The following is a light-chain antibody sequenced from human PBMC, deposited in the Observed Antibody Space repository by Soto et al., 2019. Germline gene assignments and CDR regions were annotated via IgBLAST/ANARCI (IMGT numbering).Light chain of an antibody. CDR3: SSYTSGGTYV. J-gene: IGLJ1*01. Sequence: QSVLTQPASVSGSPGQSITISCTGTSSDIGGYNYVSWYQQHPGKAPNLMIYDVSNRPSGVSNRFSGSKSGNTASLTISGLQAEDEADYYCSSYTSGGTYVFGTGTKVTVL. CDR1: SSDIGGYNY. V-gene: IGLV2-14*03. CDR2: DVS.